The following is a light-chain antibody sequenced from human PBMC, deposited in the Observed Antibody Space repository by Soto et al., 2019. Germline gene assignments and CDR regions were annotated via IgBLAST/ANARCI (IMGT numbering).Light chain of an antibody. CDR1: PSVSSSY. V-gene: IGKV3-20*01. J-gene: IGKJ1*01. CDR3: QQYGSSPLT. CDR2: GAS. Sequence: VLTQSPGTLSLSPGERATLSCRASPSVSSSYLAWYQQKPGQAPRLLIYGASSRATGIPDRFSGSGSGTEFTLTICRLEPEDFAVYYCQQYGSSPLTFGQGTNVDI.